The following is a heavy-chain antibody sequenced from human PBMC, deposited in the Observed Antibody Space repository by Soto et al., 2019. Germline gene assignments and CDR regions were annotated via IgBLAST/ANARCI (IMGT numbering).Heavy chain of an antibody. Sequence: QVQLVQSGAEVKKPRSSVKVSCKASGGNFSSYAISWLRQAPGQGLEWMGGIIPVFRTTNYEQKLKGRVTMTADGSTSTDYMELSSLTYADTAVYYGARASPYRLIQTPAGNQYYYPMDVWGQGTTVTVSS. CDR1: GGNFSSYA. V-gene: IGHV1-69*01. D-gene: IGHD1-1*01. CDR2: IIPVFRTT. J-gene: IGHJ6*02. CDR3: ARASPYRLIQTPAGNQYYYPMDV.